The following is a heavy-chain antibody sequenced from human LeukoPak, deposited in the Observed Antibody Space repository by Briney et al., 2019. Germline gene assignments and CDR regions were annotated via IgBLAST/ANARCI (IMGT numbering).Heavy chain of an antibody. J-gene: IGHJ4*02. D-gene: IGHD3-10*01. CDR2: ISGTGGST. CDR1: GFTFSSHG. CDR3: AEHPSMPRGPGY. Sequence: GGSLRLSCAASGFTFSSHGMSWVRQAPGKGLEWVSAISGTGGSTYYADSVKGRFTMSRDNSKNTLYLQMNSLRAEDTAIYYCAEHPSMPRGPGYWGQGTLVTVSS. V-gene: IGHV3-23*01.